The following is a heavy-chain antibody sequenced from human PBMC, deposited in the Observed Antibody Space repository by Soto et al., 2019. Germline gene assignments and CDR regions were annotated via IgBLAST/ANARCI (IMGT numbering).Heavy chain of an antibody. V-gene: IGHV3-23*01. CDR3: AKDYLGVVPDAFDI. D-gene: IGHD3-3*01. Sequence: EVQLLESGGGLIQPGGSLRLSCAACGFTFSNYAMTWVRQAPGKGLEWVSGISGSGVTTYYPDSVKGRFTISRDNSKNTLFLQVNSLRAEDTAVYYCAKDYLGVVPDAFDIWGQGTMVTVSS. CDR2: ISGSGVTT. CDR1: GFTFSNYA. J-gene: IGHJ3*02.